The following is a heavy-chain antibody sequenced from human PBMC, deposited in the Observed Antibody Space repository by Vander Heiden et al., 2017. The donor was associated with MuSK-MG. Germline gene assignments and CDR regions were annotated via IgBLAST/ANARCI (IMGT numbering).Heavy chain of an antibody. CDR3: AKPPDPAVVPSAYGRYATDI. J-gene: IGHJ3*02. CDR1: GFTFSDYG. Sequence: EVQLVESGGGLVQPGGSLRLSCAVSGFTFSDYGMNWVRQAPRKGREWVSAIDSAGNTYYADSVKGRFTISRDISKSTLYLHISSLRVDDTAVYYCAKPPDPAVVPSAYGRYATDIWGQGTTVTVSS. CDR2: IDSAGNT. D-gene: IGHD3-16*01. V-gene: IGHV3-23*04.